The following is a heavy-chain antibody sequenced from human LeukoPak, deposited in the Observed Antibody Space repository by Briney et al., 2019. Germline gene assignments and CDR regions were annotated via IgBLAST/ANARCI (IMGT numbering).Heavy chain of an antibody. J-gene: IGHJ5*02. CDR3: ARSMAAAGPTHNWFDP. V-gene: IGHV4-39*01. D-gene: IGHD6-13*01. Sequence: PSETLSLTCTVSGGSISSGDYYWGWIRQPPGKGLEWIGSIYYTGTTYYNPSLKSRVTVSVDTSKNQFSLKLTSVTAADTAVYYCARSMAAAGPTHNWFDPWGHGTLVTVSS. CDR2: IYYTGTT. CDR1: GGSISSGDYY.